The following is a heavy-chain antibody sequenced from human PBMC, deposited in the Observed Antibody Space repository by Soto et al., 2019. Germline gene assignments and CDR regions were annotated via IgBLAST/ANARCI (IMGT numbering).Heavy chain of an antibody. J-gene: IGHJ4*02. CDR2: IYYSGST. Sequence: SETLSLTCTVSGGSINSRSYYWGWIRQSPGKGLEWIGSIYYSGSTYYNPSLKSRVAMSVDTSKNQFSLKLRSVSAADTAVYYCARQRTSVVTQAYFDDWGQGSLVTVSS. V-gene: IGHV4-39*01. D-gene: IGHD2-21*02. CDR1: GGSINSRSYY. CDR3: ARQRTSVVTQAYFDD.